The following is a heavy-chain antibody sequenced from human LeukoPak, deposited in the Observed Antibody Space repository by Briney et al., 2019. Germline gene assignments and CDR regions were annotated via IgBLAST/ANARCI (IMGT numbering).Heavy chain of an antibody. D-gene: IGHD3-16*02. CDR3: ARAVEVVGFDY. J-gene: IGHJ4*02. Sequence: ASVKVSCKASGGTFSSYGISWVRQAPGQGLEWMGWISAYNGNTNYAQKLQGRVTMTTDTSTSTAYMELRSLRSDDTAVYYCARAVEVVGFDYWGQGTLVTVSS. CDR2: ISAYNGNT. CDR1: GGTFSSYG. V-gene: IGHV1-18*01.